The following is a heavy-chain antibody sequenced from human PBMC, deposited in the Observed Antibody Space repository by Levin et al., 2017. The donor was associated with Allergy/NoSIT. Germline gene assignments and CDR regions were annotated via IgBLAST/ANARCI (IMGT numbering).Heavy chain of an antibody. CDR2: IYYSGTT. J-gene: IGHJ4*02. Sequence: PSETLSLTCTVSGGSVYSANYYWTWIRQSPGRGLEWIGYIYYSGTTKYNPSLKSRLTMSVDMSKHQFSLNLSSVTAADTAINFCARATGGERTGWNSDYFDYWGQGTLVTVSS. CDR1: GGSVYSANYY. V-gene: IGHV4-61*01. CDR3: ARATGGERTGWNSDYFDY. D-gene: IGHD1-7*01.